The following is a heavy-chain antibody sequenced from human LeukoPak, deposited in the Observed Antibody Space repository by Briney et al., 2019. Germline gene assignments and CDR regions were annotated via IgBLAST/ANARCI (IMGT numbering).Heavy chain of an antibody. V-gene: IGHV3-69-1*01. Sequence: PGGSLRLSCAASGFTVSSNYMSWVRQAPGKGLEWVSSIISSSYIYYADSVKGRFTISRDNAKNSLYLQMNSLRAEDTAVYYCARAPSKYDFWSGYHYYYMDVWGKGTTVTVSS. CDR1: GFTVSSNY. CDR2: IISSSYI. CDR3: ARAPSKYDFWSGYHYYYMDV. J-gene: IGHJ6*03. D-gene: IGHD3-3*01.